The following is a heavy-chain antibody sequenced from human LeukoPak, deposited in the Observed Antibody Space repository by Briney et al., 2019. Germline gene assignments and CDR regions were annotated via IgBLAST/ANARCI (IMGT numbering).Heavy chain of an antibody. CDR2: ISYDGSNK. J-gene: IGHJ6*02. Sequence: GGSLRLSCAASGFTFSSYAMQWVRQAPGKGLEWVAVISYDGSNKYYADSVKGRFTISRDNSKNTLYPQMNSLRAEGTAVYYCAREPVVPAANYYYYYGMDVWGQGTTVTVSS. CDR1: GFTFSSYA. CDR3: AREPVVPAANYYYYYGMDV. D-gene: IGHD2-2*01. V-gene: IGHV3-30-3*01.